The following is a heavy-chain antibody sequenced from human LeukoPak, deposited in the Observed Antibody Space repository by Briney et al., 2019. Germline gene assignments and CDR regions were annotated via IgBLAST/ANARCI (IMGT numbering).Heavy chain of an antibody. D-gene: IGHD6-19*01. Sequence: GGSLRLSCAASGFTFSNYAMDWVRQAPGKGLEWVSAISTGGDRAYYADSVTGRFTISRDNSKNTLYLQMNSLRAEDTAVYYCAKFQDSSGWYYFDYWGQGTLVTVSS. CDR2: ISTGGDRA. CDR1: GFTFSNYA. V-gene: IGHV3-23*01. J-gene: IGHJ4*02. CDR3: AKFQDSSGWYYFDY.